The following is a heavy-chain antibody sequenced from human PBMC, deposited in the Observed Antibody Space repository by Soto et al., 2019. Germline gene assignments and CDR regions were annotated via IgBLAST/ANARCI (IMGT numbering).Heavy chain of an antibody. CDR2: IYYSGST. CDR3: ARRYGGTLDY. D-gene: IGHD4-17*01. J-gene: IGHJ4*02. Sequence: SITGTRRVGSDCSYRWCWFRQPPGKGLEWIGYIYYSGSTNYNPSLKSRVTISVDTSKNQFSLKLSSVTAADTAVYYCARRYGGTLDYRGQRTQVTLSS. CDR1: VGSDCSYR. V-gene: IGHV4-59*08.